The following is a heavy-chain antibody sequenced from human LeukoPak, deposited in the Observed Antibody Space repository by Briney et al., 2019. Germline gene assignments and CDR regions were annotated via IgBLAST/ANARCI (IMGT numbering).Heavy chain of an antibody. CDR2: IKQDGSER. CDR1: GFTFSGFS. J-gene: IGHJ4*02. V-gene: IGHV3-7*01. CDR3: ARAGSHWHYVY. Sequence: GSLGLSCAASGFTFSGFSISWGRQRPTKGVEWVANIKQDGSERYYVDSVKGRFTISRDNAKNSLSLQMNNLRVEDTAVYYCARAGSHWHYVYWGQGTVVTVSS. D-gene: IGHD3-10*01.